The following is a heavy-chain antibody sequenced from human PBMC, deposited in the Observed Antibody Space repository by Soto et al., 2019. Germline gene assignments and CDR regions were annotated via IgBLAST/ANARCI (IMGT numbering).Heavy chain of an antibody. CDR3: AKEEDIVVVPTAPFDY. Sequence: QVQLVESGGGVVQPGRSLRLSCAAPGFTFSSYGMHWVRQAPGKGLEWVAVISYDGSNKYYAYSVKGRFTISRDNSKNTLYLQMNSLRAEDTAVYYCAKEEDIVVVPTAPFDYWGQGTLVTVSS. J-gene: IGHJ4*02. CDR1: GFTFSSYG. CDR2: ISYDGSNK. D-gene: IGHD2-2*01. V-gene: IGHV3-30*18.